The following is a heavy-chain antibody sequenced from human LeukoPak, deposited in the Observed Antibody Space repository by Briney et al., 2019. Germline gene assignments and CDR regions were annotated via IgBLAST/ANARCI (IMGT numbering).Heavy chain of an antibody. CDR3: ARGRMVRGVIDY. D-gene: IGHD3-10*01. CDR1: GFTFSSYS. V-gene: IGHV3-21*01. Sequence: PGGSLRLSCAASGFTFSSYSMNWVRQAPGKGLEWVSSISSSSSYIYYADSVKGRFTISRDNSKNTLYLQMNSLRAEDTAVYYCARGRMVRGVIDYWGQGTLVTVSS. J-gene: IGHJ4*02. CDR2: ISSSSSYI.